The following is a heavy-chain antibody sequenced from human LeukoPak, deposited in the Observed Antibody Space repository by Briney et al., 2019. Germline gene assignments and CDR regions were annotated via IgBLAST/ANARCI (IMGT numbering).Heavy chain of an antibody. J-gene: IGHJ4*02. D-gene: IGHD3-10*01. CDR3: ARLRGYPWGFDY. Sequence: SETLSLTCAVYGGSFSGYYWSWIRQPPGKGLEWIGYIYYSGSTNYNPSLKSRVTISVDTSKNQFSLKLSSVTAADTAVYYCARLRGYPWGFDYWGQGTLVTVSS. CDR2: IYYSGST. V-gene: IGHV4-59*01. CDR1: GGSFSGYY.